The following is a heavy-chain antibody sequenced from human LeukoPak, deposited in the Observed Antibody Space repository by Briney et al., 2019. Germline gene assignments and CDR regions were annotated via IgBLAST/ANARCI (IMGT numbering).Heavy chain of an antibody. V-gene: IGHV3-30*02. CDR3: ARGATYAYYQDY. CDR2: IRYDGSNK. D-gene: IGHD1-26*01. J-gene: IGHJ4*02. CDR1: GFTFSSYG. Sequence: GGSLRLSCAASGFTFSSYGMHWVRQAPGKGLEWVAFIRYDGSNKYYADSVKGRFTISRDNAKNTLYLQMNSLRAEDTAVYYCARGATYAYYQDYWGQGTLVTVSS.